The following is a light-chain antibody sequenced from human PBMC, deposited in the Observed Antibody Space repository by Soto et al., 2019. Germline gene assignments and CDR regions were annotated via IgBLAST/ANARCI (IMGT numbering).Light chain of an antibody. J-gene: IGKJ1*01. V-gene: IGKV3-15*01. CDR1: ESISRN. CDR3: QQYHNWPPAWT. Sequence: EIVMTQSPATLSVSPGESATLSCRASESISRNLAWYQQKPGQAPRLLVYGASTRASGVAARFSGGGSGTDFTLTISSLQSEDFAIYHCQQYHNWPPAWTFGQGTKVDI. CDR2: GAS.